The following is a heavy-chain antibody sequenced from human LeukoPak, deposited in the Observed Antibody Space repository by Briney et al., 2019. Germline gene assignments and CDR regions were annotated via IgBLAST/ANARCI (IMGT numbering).Heavy chain of an antibody. J-gene: IGHJ5*02. V-gene: IGHV3-23*01. D-gene: IGHD3-3*01. Sequence: PGGSLRLSCAASGFTFSSYAMSWVRQAPGKGLEWVSAISGSGGSTYYADSVKGRFTISRDNSKNTLHLQMNSLRAEDTAVYYCAKGLTIFGNNWFDPWGQGTLVTVSS. CDR2: ISGSGGST. CDR3: AKGLTIFGNNWFDP. CDR1: GFTFSSYA.